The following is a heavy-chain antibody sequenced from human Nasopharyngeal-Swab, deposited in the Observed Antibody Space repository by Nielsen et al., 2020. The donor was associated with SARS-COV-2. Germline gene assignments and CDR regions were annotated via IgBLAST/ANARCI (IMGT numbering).Heavy chain of an antibody. CDR1: GFTFSIYG. J-gene: IGHJ2*01. D-gene: IGHD3-10*01. CDR2: IWYDGSNK. CDR3: ARGGSGSYGNWYFDR. V-gene: IGHV3-33*01. Sequence: GESLKISCAASGFTFSIYGMHWVRQAPGKGLEWVAVIWYDGSNKYYADSVKGRFTVSRDNSKNTLYLQMNSLRAEDTAVYYCARGGSGSYGNWYFDRWGRGTLVTVSS.